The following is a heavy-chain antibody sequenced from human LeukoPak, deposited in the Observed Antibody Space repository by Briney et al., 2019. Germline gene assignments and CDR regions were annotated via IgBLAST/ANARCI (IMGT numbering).Heavy chain of an antibody. CDR3: ARDRDSSGWYEGFDY. CDR2: ISYDGSNK. J-gene: IGHJ4*02. V-gene: IGHV3-30-3*01. D-gene: IGHD6-19*01. Sequence: GGSLRLSCAVSGFTFNRYAIHWVRQAPDKGLEWVAVISYDGSNKYYADSVKGRFTISRDNSKNTLYLQMNSLRADDTAVYYCARDRDSSGWYEGFDYWGQGTLVTVSS. CDR1: GFTFNRYA.